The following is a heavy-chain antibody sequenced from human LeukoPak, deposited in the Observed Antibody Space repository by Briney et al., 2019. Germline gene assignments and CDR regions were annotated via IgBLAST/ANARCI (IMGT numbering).Heavy chain of an antibody. CDR1: GGTFSSYA. CDR3: ARAHSSSWYDYYYYMDV. D-gene: IGHD6-13*01. CDR2: IIPIFGTA. J-gene: IGHJ6*03. Sequence: ASVKVSCKASGGTFSSYAISWVRQAPGQGLEWMGGIIPIFGTANYAQKFQGRVTITADKSTSTAYMELSSLRSEDTAVYYCARAHSSSWYDYYYYMDVWGKGTTVTISS. V-gene: IGHV1-69*06.